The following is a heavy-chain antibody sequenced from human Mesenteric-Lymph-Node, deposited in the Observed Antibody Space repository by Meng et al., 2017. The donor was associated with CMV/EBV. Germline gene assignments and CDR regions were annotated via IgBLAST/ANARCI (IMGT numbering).Heavy chain of an antibody. CDR1: GYTFTGYY. Sequence: ASVPVSCKASGYTFTGYYMHWVRQAPGQGLEWMGWINPNSGGANYAQKFQGRVTMTRDTSISTAYMVLSRLRSDDTAVYYCTRDGSRSWGQLRSIWGSDYGGQGTLVTVSS. J-gene: IGHJ4*02. CDR3: TRDGSRSWGQLRSIWGSDY. V-gene: IGHV1-2*02. D-gene: IGHD3-16*01. CDR2: INPNSGGA.